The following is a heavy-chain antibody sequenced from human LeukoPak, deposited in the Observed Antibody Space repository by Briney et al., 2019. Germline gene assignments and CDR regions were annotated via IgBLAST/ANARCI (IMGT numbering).Heavy chain of an antibody. Sequence: GGSLRLSCAASGFTFDDYAMHWVRQAPGKGLEWVSVIYSGGSTYYADSVKGRFTISRDNSKNTLYLQMNSLRAEDTAVYYCARERGVRGVMIWFDPWGQGTLVTVSS. J-gene: IGHJ5*02. D-gene: IGHD3-10*01. CDR2: IYSGGST. CDR3: ARERGVRGVMIWFDP. V-gene: IGHV3-53*01. CDR1: GFTFDDYA.